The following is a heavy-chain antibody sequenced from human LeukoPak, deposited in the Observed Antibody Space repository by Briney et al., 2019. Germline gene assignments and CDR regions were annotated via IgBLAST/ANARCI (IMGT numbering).Heavy chain of an antibody. J-gene: IGHJ4*02. CDR1: GFTFSSYG. V-gene: IGHV3-30*02. Sequence: GGSLRLSCAASGFTFSSYGMHWVRQAPGKGLEWVAFIRYDGSNKYYAASVKGRFTISRDDSDKTVYLQMNSLRPEDTGVYYCARDAQRGFDYSNSLQYWGQGTPVTVST. D-gene: IGHD4-11*01. CDR3: ARDAQRGFDYSNSLQY. CDR2: IRYDGSNK.